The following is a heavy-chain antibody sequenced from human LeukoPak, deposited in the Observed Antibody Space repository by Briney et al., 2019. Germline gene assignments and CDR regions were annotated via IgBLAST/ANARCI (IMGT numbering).Heavy chain of an antibody. CDR3: AKRYSGYVSDFDY. CDR1: GFTVSSNY. CDR2: ISGSGGST. V-gene: IGHV3-23*01. Sequence: PGGSLRLSCAASGFTVSSNYMSWVRQAPGKGLEWVSAISGSGGSTYYADSVKGRFTISRDNSKNTLYLQMNSLRAEDTAVYYCAKRYSGYVSDFDYWGQGTLVTVSS. J-gene: IGHJ4*02. D-gene: IGHD5-12*01.